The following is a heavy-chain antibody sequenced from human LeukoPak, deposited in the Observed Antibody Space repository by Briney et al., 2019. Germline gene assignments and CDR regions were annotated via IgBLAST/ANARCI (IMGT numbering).Heavy chain of an antibody. CDR2: IYYSGST. V-gene: IGHV4-39*07. CDR3: AREMGASMWLHWFDP. CDR1: GGSISSSSYY. J-gene: IGHJ5*02. Sequence: PSETLSLTCTVSGGSISSSSYYWGWIRQPPGKGLEWIGSIYYSGSTYYNPSLKSRVTISVDTSKNQFSLKLSSVTAADTAVYYCAREMGASMWLHWFDPWGQGTLVTVSS. D-gene: IGHD5-12*01.